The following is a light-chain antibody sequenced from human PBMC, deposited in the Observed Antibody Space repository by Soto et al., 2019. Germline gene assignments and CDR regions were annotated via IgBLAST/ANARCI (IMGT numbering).Light chain of an antibody. Sequence: QSALTQPASVSGSPGQSITISCTGTSSDVGVYNYVSWYQQHPGKAPKLIIYEVSNRPSGVSNRFSGSKSDNTASLTISGLQAEDEAEYYCSSYTTSRFVAFGGGTKVTVL. V-gene: IGLV2-14*01. J-gene: IGLJ2*01. CDR3: SSYTTSRFVA. CDR2: EVS. CDR1: SSDVGVYNY.